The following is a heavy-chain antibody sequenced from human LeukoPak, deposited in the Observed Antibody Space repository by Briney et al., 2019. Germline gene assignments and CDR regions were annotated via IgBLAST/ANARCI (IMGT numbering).Heavy chain of an antibody. CDR2: ISYDGSNK. Sequence: GRSLRLSCAASGFTFSSYAMHWVRQAPVKGLEWVAVISYDGSNKYYADSVKGRFTISRDNSKNTLYLQMNSLRAEDTAVYYCARDHSVVSGYYYGMDVWGQGTTVTVSS. D-gene: IGHD2-21*01. CDR3: ARDHSVVSGYYYGMDV. V-gene: IGHV3-30-3*01. J-gene: IGHJ6*02. CDR1: GFTFSSYA.